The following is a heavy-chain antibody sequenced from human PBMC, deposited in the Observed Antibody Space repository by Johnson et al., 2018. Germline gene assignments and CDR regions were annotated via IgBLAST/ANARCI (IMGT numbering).Heavy chain of an antibody. CDR1: GFTFSSYA. D-gene: IGHD4-23*01. Sequence: VQLVESGGGVVQPGRSLRLSCAASGFTFSSYAMHWVRQAPGKGLEWVAVISYDGSNKYYADSVKGRFTISRDNSKNTLYLQMNSLRAEETAVYYWAREIRGGTSAQYFQHWGQGTLVTVSS. CDR2: ISYDGSNK. J-gene: IGHJ1*01. V-gene: IGHV3-30-3*01. CDR3: AREIRGGTSAQYFQH.